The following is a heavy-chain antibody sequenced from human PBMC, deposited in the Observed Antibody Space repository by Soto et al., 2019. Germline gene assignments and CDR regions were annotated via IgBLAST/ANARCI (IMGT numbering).Heavy chain of an antibody. Sequence: QVQVMQSGAEVRKPGASVKISCLASGYTVISYALNWVRQAPGQRLEWMGRINTGNGNTDNSQRFQGRITITRDTSATTVYMELTSLTSEDTAVYYCATAEGTVTTGWYGMDVWGQGTTVTVSS. D-gene: IGHD4-17*01. CDR1: GYTVISYA. J-gene: IGHJ6*02. V-gene: IGHV1-3*04. CDR3: ATAEGTVTTGWYGMDV. CDR2: INTGNGNT.